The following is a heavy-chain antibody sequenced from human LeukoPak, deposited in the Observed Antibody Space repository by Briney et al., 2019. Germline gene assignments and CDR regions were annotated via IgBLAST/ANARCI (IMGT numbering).Heavy chain of an antibody. D-gene: IGHD3-3*01. J-gene: IGHJ6*02. CDR1: GYTFTSYG. CDR2: ISAYNGNT. Sequence: GASVKVSCKASGYTFTSYGISWVRPAPGQGLEWMGWISAYNGNTNYAQKLQGRVTMTTDTSTSTAYMELRSLRSDDTAVYYCARDRYYDFWAYYYGMDVWGQGTTVTVSS. V-gene: IGHV1-18*01. CDR3: ARDRYYDFWAYYYGMDV.